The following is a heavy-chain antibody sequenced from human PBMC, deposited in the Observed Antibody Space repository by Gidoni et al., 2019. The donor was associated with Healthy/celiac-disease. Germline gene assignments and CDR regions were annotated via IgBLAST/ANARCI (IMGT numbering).Heavy chain of an antibody. CDR2: IIPVLGIA. CDR1: GGTFSSYA. V-gene: IGHV1-69*04. D-gene: IGHD5-12*01. J-gene: IGHJ4*02. CDR3: AREGTATGFDY. Sequence: VQLVQSGAEVKKPGSSVKVSCKASGGTFSSYAISWVRQAPGQGLEWMGRIIPVLGIANYAQKFQGRVTITADKSTSTAYMELSSLRSEDTAVYYCAREGTATGFDYWGQGTLVTVSS.